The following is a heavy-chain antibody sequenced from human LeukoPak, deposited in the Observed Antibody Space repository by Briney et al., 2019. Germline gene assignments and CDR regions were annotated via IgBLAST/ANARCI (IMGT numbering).Heavy chain of an antibody. CDR1: GYSISSGYY. V-gene: IGHV4-38-2*02. CDR2: IYHSGST. Sequence: PSETLSLTCAVSGYSISSGYYWGWIRQPPGKGLEWIGSIYHSGSTYYNPSLKSRVTISVDTSKNQFSLKLSSVTAADTAVYYCARDSGYYDSSGYYYWTGWGQGTLVTVSS. D-gene: IGHD3-22*01. J-gene: IGHJ4*02. CDR3: ARDSGYYDSSGYYYWTG.